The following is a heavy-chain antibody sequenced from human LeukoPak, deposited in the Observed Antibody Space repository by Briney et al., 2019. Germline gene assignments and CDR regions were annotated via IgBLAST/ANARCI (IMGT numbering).Heavy chain of an antibody. D-gene: IGHD3-10*01. J-gene: IGHJ6*03. Sequence: ESGPTLVNPTQTLTLTCTFSGFSLSTSGVGVGWIRQPPGKALEWLALIYWDDDKRYSPSLKSRLTITKDTSKNQVVLTMTNMDPVDTATYYCAHATGERITMVRGVIITLYYYYYMDVWGKGTTVTVSS. CDR2: IYWDDDK. V-gene: IGHV2-5*02. CDR1: GFSLSTSGVG. CDR3: AHATGERITMVRGVIITLYYYYYMDV.